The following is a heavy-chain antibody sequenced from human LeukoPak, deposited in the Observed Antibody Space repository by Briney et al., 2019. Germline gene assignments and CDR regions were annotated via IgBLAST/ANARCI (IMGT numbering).Heavy chain of an antibody. CDR2: IIPIFGTV. CDR3: AMQKYSTRYYDILTGYYPPDY. V-gene: IGHV1-69*05. CDR1: GGTFSSYA. Sequence: KVSCKASGGTFSSYAISWVRQAPGQGLEWMGGIIPIFGTVNYAQKFQGRVTITTDESTSTAYMELSSLRSEDTAVYYCAMQKYSTRYYDILTGYYPPDYWGQGTLVTVSS. D-gene: IGHD3-9*01. J-gene: IGHJ4*02.